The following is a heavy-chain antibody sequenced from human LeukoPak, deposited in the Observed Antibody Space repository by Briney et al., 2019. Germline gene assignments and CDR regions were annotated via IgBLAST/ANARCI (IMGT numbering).Heavy chain of an antibody. CDR2: ISSSSSYI. Sequence: GGSLRLSCAASGFTFSSYSMNWVRQAPGKGLEWVSSISSSSSYIYYADSVKGRFTISRDNAKNSLYLQMNSLRAEDTAVYYCARDLEVGRLRRSYYDYYGMDVWGQGTTVTVSS. CDR3: ARDLEVGRLRRSYYDYYGMDV. D-gene: IGHD2-15*01. J-gene: IGHJ6*02. CDR1: GFTFSSYS. V-gene: IGHV3-21*01.